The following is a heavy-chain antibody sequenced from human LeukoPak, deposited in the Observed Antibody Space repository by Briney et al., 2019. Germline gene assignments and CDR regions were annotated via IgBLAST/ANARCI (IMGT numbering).Heavy chain of an antibody. CDR3: ARLIRSYYYYYMDV. Sequence: SETLSLTCAAYGGSFSGYYWSWIRQPPGKGLEWIGEINHSGSTNYNPSLKSRVTISVDTSKNQFSLKLSSVTAADTAVYYCARLIRSYYYYYMDVWGKGSTVTVSS. V-gene: IGHV4-34*01. CDR1: GGSFSGYY. CDR2: INHSGST. J-gene: IGHJ6*03.